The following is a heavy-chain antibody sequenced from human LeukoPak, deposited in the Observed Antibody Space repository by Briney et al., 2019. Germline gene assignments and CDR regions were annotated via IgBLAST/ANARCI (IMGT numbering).Heavy chain of an antibody. CDR2: ISRSGSTK. V-gene: IGHV3-11*01. CDR1: GFTFNDHY. Sequence: PGGSLRLSCATSGFTFNDHYLGWVRQAPGKGLEWVSSISRSGSTKYYADSVKGRFTISRDNAKNSLFLQMNSLRAEDTAVYYCARVLRYCSGGNCYSGGLGYMDVWGKGTTVTISS. CDR3: ARVLRYCSGGNCYSGGLGYMDV. D-gene: IGHD2-15*01. J-gene: IGHJ6*03.